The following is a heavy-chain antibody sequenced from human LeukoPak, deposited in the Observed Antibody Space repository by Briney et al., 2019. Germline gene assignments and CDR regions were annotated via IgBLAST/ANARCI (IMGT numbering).Heavy chain of an antibody. J-gene: IGHJ4*02. CDR3: AGEGKIVGTPHLDY. CDR1: GFTFSSYS. CDR2: LSSSSSCI. V-gene: IGHV3-21*01. Sequence: PGGSLRLSCAASGFTFSSYSMNWVRQAPGKGLEWVSSLSSSSSCIYYADSVKGRLTISRDNATNSLYLQMNSLRAEDTAVYYCAGEGKIVGTPHLDYGGQGTLVTASS. D-gene: IGHD5-12*01.